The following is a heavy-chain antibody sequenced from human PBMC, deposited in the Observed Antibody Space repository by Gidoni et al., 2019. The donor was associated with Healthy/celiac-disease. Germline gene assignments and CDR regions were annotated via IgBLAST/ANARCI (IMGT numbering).Heavy chain of an antibody. CDR3: AREQQGWFDP. CDR2: IKQDGSEK. D-gene: IGHD6-13*01. V-gene: IGHV3-7*03. J-gene: IGHJ5*02. CDR1: GFTFSSYW. Sequence: EVQLVESGGGLVQPGGSLRLSCAAYGFTFSSYWMSWVRQAPGKGLEWVANIKQDGSEKYYVNSVKGRFTIARDNAKNSLYLQMNSLRAEDTAVYYCAREQQGWFDPWGQGTLVTVSS.